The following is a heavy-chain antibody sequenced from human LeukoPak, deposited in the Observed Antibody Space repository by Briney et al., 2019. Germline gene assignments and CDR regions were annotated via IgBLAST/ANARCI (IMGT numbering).Heavy chain of an antibody. CDR3: ARGSPISRYSYATWWFDP. CDR1: GYTFTSYD. Sequence: GASVKASCKASGYTFTSYDINWVRQATGQGLEWMGWMNPNSGNTGYAQKFQGRVTMTRNTSISTAYMELSSLRSEDTAVYYCARGSPISRYSYATWWFDPWGQGTLVTVSS. V-gene: IGHV1-8*01. D-gene: IGHD5-18*01. CDR2: MNPNSGNT. J-gene: IGHJ5*02.